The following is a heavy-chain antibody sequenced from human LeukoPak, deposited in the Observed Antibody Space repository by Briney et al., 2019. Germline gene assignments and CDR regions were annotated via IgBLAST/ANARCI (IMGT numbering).Heavy chain of an antibody. V-gene: IGHV3-33*01. D-gene: IGHD2-21*01. Sequence: PGGSLRLSCAASGFTFSSYGMHWVRQAPGKGLEWVAVIWYDGSNKYCADSVKGRFTISRDNSKNTLYLQMNSLRAEDTAVYYCARDYCGGDCYSFDPWGQGTLVTVSS. CDR1: GFTFSSYG. CDR3: ARDYCGGDCYSFDP. CDR2: IWYDGSNK. J-gene: IGHJ5*02.